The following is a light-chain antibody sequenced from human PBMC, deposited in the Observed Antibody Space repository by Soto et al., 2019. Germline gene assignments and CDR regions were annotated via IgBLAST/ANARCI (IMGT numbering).Light chain of an antibody. V-gene: IGKV3D-20*02. CDR1: HSVNSH. CDR3: QQRSHWPPSA. J-gene: IGKJ5*01. CDR2: GAS. Sequence: MIMTRSPATVSVSPGGVVSRACMTSHSVNSHVAWYQQKPGQAPRLLIYGASNRATGIPDRFSGSGSGTDFTLTISRLEPEDFAVYYCQQRSHWPPSAFGQGTRLEI.